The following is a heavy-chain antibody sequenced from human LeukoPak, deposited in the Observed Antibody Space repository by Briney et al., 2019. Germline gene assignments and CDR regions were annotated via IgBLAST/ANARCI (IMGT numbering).Heavy chain of an antibody. J-gene: IGHJ4*02. V-gene: IGHV3-11*04. D-gene: IGHD4-17*01. CDR1: GFTFSDYY. CDR2: ISSSGSII. Sequence: GGSLRFSGAASGFTFSDYYMSWIRQAPGKGLEWVSCISSSGSIIYYTDSVKGRFTISRDNAKNSLYLQMNNLIADDTAVYYCVRALTDYDRNFDYWGQGTLVTVSS. CDR3: VRALTDYDRNFDY.